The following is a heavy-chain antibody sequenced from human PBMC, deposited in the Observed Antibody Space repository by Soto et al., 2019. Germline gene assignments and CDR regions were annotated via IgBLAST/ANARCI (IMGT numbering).Heavy chain of an antibody. CDR3: ARAPTGE. CDR2: IYHSGST. Sequence: SETLSLTCTVSGDSITSGVYFWSWIRQHPVKGLEWIGYIYHSGSTYYKPSLRGRVSMSADTSKNQFSLELTSVTVADTAVYYCARAPTGEWGQGTLVTVSS. CDR1: GDSITSGVYF. V-gene: IGHV4-31*03. D-gene: IGHD3-16*01. J-gene: IGHJ4*02.